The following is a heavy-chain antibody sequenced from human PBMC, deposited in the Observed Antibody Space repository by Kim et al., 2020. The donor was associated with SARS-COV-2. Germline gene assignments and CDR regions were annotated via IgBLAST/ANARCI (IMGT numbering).Heavy chain of an antibody. Sequence: SETLSLTCTVSGGSVSSGSYYWSWIRQPPGKGLEWIGYIYYSGSTNYNPSLKSRVTISVDTSKNQFSLKLSSVTAADTAVYYCARKIVGAILNWFDPWGQGTLVTVSS. CDR3: ARKIVGAILNWFDP. CDR2: IYYSGST. CDR1: GGSVSSGSYY. J-gene: IGHJ5*02. V-gene: IGHV4-61*01. D-gene: IGHD1-26*01.